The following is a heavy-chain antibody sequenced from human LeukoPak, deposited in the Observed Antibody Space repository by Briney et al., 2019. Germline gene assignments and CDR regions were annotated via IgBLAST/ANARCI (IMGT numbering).Heavy chain of an antibody. Sequence: SETLSLTCAVYGGSFSGYYWSWIRQPPGKGLEWIGEINHSGSTNYNPSLKSRVTISVDTSKNQFSLKLNSVTAADTAVYYCARFSQYYDSPTHYLDYWGQGILVTVSS. V-gene: IGHV4-34*01. J-gene: IGHJ4*02. CDR2: INHSGST. CDR1: GGSFSGYY. CDR3: ARFSQYYDSPTHYLDY. D-gene: IGHD2/OR15-2a*01.